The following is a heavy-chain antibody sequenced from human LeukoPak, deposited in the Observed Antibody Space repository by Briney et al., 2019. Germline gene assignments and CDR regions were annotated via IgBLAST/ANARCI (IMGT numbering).Heavy chain of an antibody. CDR3: ARHSKGQYSGSYYGLPGPDY. J-gene: IGHJ4*02. Sequence: GESLKISCKGSGYSFTSYWIGWVRQTPGKGLEWMGIIYPGDSDTRYSPSFQGQVTISADKSISTAYLQWSSLKASDTAMYYCARHSKGQYSGSYYGLPGPDYWGQGTLVTVSS. CDR2: IYPGDSDT. CDR1: GYSFTSYW. D-gene: IGHD1-26*01. V-gene: IGHV5-51*01.